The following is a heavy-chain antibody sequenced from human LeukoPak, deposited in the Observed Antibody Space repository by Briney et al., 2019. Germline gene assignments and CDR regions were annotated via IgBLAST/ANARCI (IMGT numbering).Heavy chain of an antibody. V-gene: IGHV1-18*01. D-gene: IGHD2-15*01. CDR1: LWIFIGYG. Sequence: GASVKVSCKGSLWIFIGYGIPWLRQAPGQGLEWVGWISAYNGNTRYGQNVQGRVTVTTETSTTTAYLEVRVLTSDETAVFFFGPEACYQGDFWGQGTLVTVSS. CDR2: ISAYNGNT. J-gene: IGHJ4*02. CDR3: GPEACYQGDF.